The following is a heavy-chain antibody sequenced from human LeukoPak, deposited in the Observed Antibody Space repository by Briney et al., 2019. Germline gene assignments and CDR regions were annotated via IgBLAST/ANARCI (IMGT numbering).Heavy chain of an antibody. J-gene: IGHJ3*02. V-gene: IGHV4-30-2*01. CDR3: ARGGSYQLLSDAFDI. CDR1: GGSISSDGYF. Sequence: SQTLSLTCAVSGGSISSDGYFWSWIRQPPGKGMEWMGYIYHSGSTYYNPSLKSRVTISIDRSKNQFSLKVSSVTAADTAVYYCARGGSYQLLSDAFDIWGQGTMVTVSS. CDR2: IYHSGST. D-gene: IGHD2-2*01.